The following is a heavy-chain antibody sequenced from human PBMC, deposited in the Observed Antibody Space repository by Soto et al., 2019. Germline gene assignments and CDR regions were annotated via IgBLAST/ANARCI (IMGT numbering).Heavy chain of an antibody. J-gene: IGHJ4*02. CDR3: AKDGYYDSSGGYYFDY. V-gene: IGHV3-23*01. Sequence: GGSLRLSCAASGFTFSSYAMSWVRQAPGKGLEWVSAISGSGGSTYYADSVKGRFTISRDNSKNTLYLQMNSLRAEGTAVYYCAKDGYYDSSGGYYFDYWGQGTLVTVSS. CDR1: GFTFSSYA. CDR2: ISGSGGST. D-gene: IGHD3-22*01.